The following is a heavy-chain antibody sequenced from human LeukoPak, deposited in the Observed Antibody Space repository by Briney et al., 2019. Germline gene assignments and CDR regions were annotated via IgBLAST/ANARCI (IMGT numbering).Heavy chain of an antibody. J-gene: IGHJ4*02. CDR1: GYTFTNYY. D-gene: IGHD5-12*01. Sequence: ASVKVSCKASGYTFTNYYMHWVRQAPGQGLEWMGIINPSGGSTFYAQKFQGRVTMTRDMSTSTVYMELSSLRSEDTAVYYCAKSLIVATIYLDYWGQGTLVTVSS. V-gene: IGHV1-46*01. CDR3: AKSLIVATIYLDY. CDR2: INPSGGST.